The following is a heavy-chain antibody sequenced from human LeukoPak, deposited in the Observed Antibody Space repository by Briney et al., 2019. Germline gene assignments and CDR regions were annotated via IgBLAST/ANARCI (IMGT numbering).Heavy chain of an antibody. CDR2: IYYSGST. CDR1: GGSISSYY. Sequence: SETLSLTCTVSGGSISSYYWSWIRQPPGKGLEWIGYIYYSGSTNYNPSLKSRVTISVYPSKNQFSLKLSSVPAADTAVYYCARGVGAAAGTDWFDPWGQGTLVTVSS. D-gene: IGHD6-13*01. CDR3: ARGVGAAAGTDWFDP. J-gene: IGHJ5*02. V-gene: IGHV4-59*01.